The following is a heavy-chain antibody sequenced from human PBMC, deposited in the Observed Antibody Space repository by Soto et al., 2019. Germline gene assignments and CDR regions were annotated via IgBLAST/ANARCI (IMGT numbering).Heavy chain of an antibody. V-gene: IGHV3-48*02. CDR3: ARDKDSSGWYNWFDP. D-gene: IGHD6-19*01. J-gene: IGHJ5*02. Sequence: EVQLVESGGGLVQPGGSLRLSCAASGFTFSSYSMNWVRQAPGKGLEWVSYISSSSSTIYYADSVKGRFTIPRDNAKNSLYLQMNSLRDEDTAVYYCARDKDSSGWYNWFDPWGQGTLVTVSS. CDR1: GFTFSSYS. CDR2: ISSSSSTI.